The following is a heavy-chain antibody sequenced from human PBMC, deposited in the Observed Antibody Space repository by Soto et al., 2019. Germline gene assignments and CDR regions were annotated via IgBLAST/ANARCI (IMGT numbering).Heavy chain of an antibody. CDR2: ISNDGGRK. D-gene: IGHD3-22*01. CDR1: GFTFNTLV. J-gene: IGHJ1*01. V-gene: IGHV3-30-3*01. Sequence: QVQLVESGGDVVQPGRSLRVSCVVSGFTFNTLVMHWVRQAPGKGLEWVAAISNDGGRKHYVDYVEGRFTISRDNSRNTVDLQMNSLRSEDTAMYYCAREDASSGYAGTFQYWGQGTLVTVST. CDR3: AREDASSGYAGTFQY.